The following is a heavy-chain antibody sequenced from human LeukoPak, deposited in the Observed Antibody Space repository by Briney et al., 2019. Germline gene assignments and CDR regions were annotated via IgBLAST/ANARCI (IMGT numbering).Heavy chain of an antibody. J-gene: IGHJ4*02. Sequence: PSETLSLTCTVSGGSISSYYWHWIRQPPGKGLEWIGYIYYSGSTDYNPSLKSRVTISVDTSNNQFSLYLSSVTAADTAHYYCARSSYYYDSFDSWGQGTLVTVSS. CDR2: IYYSGST. V-gene: IGHV4-59*08. CDR1: GGSISSYY. CDR3: ARSSYYYDSFDS. D-gene: IGHD3-22*01.